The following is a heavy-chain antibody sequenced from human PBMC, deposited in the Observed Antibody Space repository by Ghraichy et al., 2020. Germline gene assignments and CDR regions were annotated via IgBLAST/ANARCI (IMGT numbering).Heavy chain of an antibody. J-gene: IGHJ3*02. CDR2: IYYSGST. D-gene: IGHD3-3*01. CDR3: ARPAHEYYDFWSGYYTGGWAFDI. Sequence: SETLSLTCTVSGGSISSSSYYWGWIRQPPGKGLEWIGSIYYSGSTYYNPSLKSRVTISVDTSKNQFSLKLSSVTAADTAVYYCARPAHEYYDFWSGYYTGGWAFDIWGQGTMVTVSS. CDR1: GGSISSSSYY. V-gene: IGHV4-39*01.